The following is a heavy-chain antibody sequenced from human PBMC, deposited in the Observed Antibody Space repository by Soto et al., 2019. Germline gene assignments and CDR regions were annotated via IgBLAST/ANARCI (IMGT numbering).Heavy chain of an antibody. CDR2: IHHTGST. CDR1: GGSIGTMDW. J-gene: IGHJ4*02. Sequence: PSETLSLTCAVSGGSIGTMDWWTWVRQPPGKGLQWIGEIHHTGSTNYNPSLQSRVTISIDESWTSFSLNLDPVTAADTAVYYCAARRDAGPVWGPGMLVTVSS. CDR3: AARRDAGPV. V-gene: IGHV4-4*02. D-gene: IGHD6-13*01.